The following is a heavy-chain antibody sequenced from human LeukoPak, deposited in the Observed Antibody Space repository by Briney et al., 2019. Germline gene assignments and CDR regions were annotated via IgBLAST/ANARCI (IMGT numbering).Heavy chain of an antibody. CDR3: ATKLLWFGEGDY. V-gene: IGHV1-24*01. D-gene: IGHD3-10*01. CDR2: FDPEDGET. Sequence: ASVKVSCKVSGYSLTELSVHWVRQAPGKGLEWMGGFDPEDGETIYAQKFQGRVTMTEDTSTDTAYMELSSLRSEDTAVYYCATKLLWFGEGDYWGQGTLVTVSS. CDR1: GYSLTELS. J-gene: IGHJ4*02.